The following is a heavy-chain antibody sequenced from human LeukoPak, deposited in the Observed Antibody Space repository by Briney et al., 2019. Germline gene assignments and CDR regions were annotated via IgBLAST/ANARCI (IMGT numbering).Heavy chain of an antibody. CDR2: IYYSGST. J-gene: IGHJ5*02. CDR1: GGSISSGGYY. Sequence: ASQTLSLTCTVSGGSISSGGYYWSWIRQHPGKGLEWIGYIYYSGSTYYNPSLKSRVTISVDTSKNQFSLKLSSVTAADTAVYYCARDPYGQLDWFDPWGQGTLVTVSS. D-gene: IGHD6-13*01. V-gene: IGHV4-31*03. CDR3: ARDPYGQLDWFDP.